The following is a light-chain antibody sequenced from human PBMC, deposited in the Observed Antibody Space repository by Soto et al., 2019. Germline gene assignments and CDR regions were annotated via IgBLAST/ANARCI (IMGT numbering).Light chain of an antibody. CDR2: AAS. V-gene: IGKV3-15*01. Sequence: EIVMTQSPATLSVSPGERATLSCRASQSVSSNLAWYQQKPGQAPRLLIYAASKRATGIPARFSGSGSGTEFTLTISSLQSGDFAVYYCQQYNYWYTFGQGTKLEIK. J-gene: IGKJ2*01. CDR1: QSVSSN. CDR3: QQYNYWYT.